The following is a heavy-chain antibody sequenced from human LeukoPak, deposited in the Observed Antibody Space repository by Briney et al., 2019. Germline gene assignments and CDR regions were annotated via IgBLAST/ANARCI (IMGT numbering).Heavy chain of an antibody. CDR2: IYYSGST. CDR3: ARRDRYCSSTSCYGHRFDP. Sequence: SETLSLTCTVSGGSISSSSYYWGWIRQPPGKGLGWLGCIYYSGSTYYNPSLKSRLTMSVDTSKNQFSLKLSSVTAADTAVYYCARRDRYCSSTSCYGHRFDPWGQGTLVTVSS. CDR1: GGSISSSSYY. J-gene: IGHJ5*02. D-gene: IGHD2-2*01. V-gene: IGHV4-39*01.